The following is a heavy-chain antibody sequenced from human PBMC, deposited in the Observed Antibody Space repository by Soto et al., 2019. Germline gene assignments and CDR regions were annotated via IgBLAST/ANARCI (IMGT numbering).Heavy chain of an antibody. CDR3: AKRWGNRFLEPRDYFDY. D-gene: IGHD3-3*01. CDR2: ISSSSYI. J-gene: IGHJ4*02. V-gene: IGHV3-21*04. Sequence: PGGSLRLSCTASGFTFSSYSMNWVRQAPGKGLEWVSSISSSSYIYYADSVKGRFTISRDNSKNTLYLQMNSLRVEDTAVYYCAKRWGNRFLEPRDYFDYWGQGTLVTVSS. CDR1: GFTFSSYS.